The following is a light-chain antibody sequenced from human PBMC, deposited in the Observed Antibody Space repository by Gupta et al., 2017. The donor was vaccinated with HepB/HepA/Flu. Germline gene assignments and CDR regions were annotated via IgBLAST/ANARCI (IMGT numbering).Light chain of an antibody. V-gene: IGLV1-47*01. J-gene: IGLJ3*02. CDR2: SNN. CDR3: ATWDDSLSGPGWV. CDR1: GPNVGSNF. Sequence: GLTHPPPAPGPPGRPFPISCPGIGPNVGSNFVYWYLHLPGTAPKILIYSNNQRPSGVPDRFSGSKSGTSASLAISGLRSEDEADYYCATWDDSLSGPGWVFGGGTKLTVL.